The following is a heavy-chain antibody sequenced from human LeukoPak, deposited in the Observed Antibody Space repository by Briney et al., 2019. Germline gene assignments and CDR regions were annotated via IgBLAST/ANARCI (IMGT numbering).Heavy chain of an antibody. CDR2: ISAYNGNT. D-gene: IGHD3-22*01. Sequence: GASVTVSCTASGYTFTSYGISWVRQAPGQGLEWMGWISAYNGNTNYAQKLQGRVTMTTDTSTSTAYMELRSLRSDDTAVYYCARSHYYDSSGSEADFDIWGQGTMVTVSS. J-gene: IGHJ3*02. CDR3: ARSHYYDSSGSEADFDI. CDR1: GYTFTSYG. V-gene: IGHV1-18*01.